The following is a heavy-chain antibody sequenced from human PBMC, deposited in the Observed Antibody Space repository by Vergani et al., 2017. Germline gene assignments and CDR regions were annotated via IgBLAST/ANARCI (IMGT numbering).Heavy chain of an antibody. V-gene: IGHV4-34*01. CDR1: GGSFSGYY. Sequence: QVQLQQWGAGLLKPSETLSLTCAVYGGSFSGYYWSWVRQPPGKGLEWIGEINHSGSTNYKPSLKSRVTISVDTSKHQFSLKLSSVTAADTAVYYCARVRSSSWKINYYFDYWGQGTLVTVSS. D-gene: IGHD6-13*01. J-gene: IGHJ4*02. CDR2: INHSGST. CDR3: ARVRSSSWKINYYFDY.